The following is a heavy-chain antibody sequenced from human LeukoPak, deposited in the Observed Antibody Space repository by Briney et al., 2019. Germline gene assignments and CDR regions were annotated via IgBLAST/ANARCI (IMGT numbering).Heavy chain of an antibody. CDR3: AKAYYDPSGYSYYFDY. J-gene: IGHJ4*02. CDR2: ISGSSSYV. D-gene: IGHD3-22*01. Sequence: GGSLRLSCTASGFPLSAYSMNWIRQAPGKGLEWVSSISGSSSYVYYADSVKGRFTISRDNAKNSLYLHMNSLRAEDTAVYYCAKAYYDPSGYSYYFDYWGQGILVTVSS. V-gene: IGHV3-21*01. CDR1: GFPLSAYS.